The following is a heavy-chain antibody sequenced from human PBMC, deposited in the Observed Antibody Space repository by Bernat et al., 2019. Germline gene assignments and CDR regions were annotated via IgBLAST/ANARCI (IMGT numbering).Heavy chain of an antibody. D-gene: IGHD2-8*01. CDR3: TTGYCSNGVCYTYFDH. V-gene: IGHV3-15*01. J-gene: IGHJ4*02. CDR2: IKRKNDGGTT. Sequence: EVQLVESGVVLVKPGGSLRRSCAASGFSFSNAWMSWVRQASVKGLQWVGRIKRKNDGGTTDYAAPVKGRLTISSDDAKTTLYLQMNSLKTEDTAVYYCTTGYCSNGVCYTYFDHWGQGTLVTVSS. CDR1: GFSFSNAW.